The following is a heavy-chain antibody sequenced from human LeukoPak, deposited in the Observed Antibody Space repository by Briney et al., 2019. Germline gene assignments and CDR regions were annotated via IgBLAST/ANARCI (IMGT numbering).Heavy chain of an antibody. CDR2: IKSKTDGGTT. CDR1: GFTFSNAW. J-gene: IGHJ4*02. D-gene: IGHD2-15*01. V-gene: IGHV3-15*01. CDR3: TTDLYYVVVVAANSDY. Sequence: GGSLRLSCAASGFTFSNAWMSWVRQAPGKGLEWVGRIKSKTDGGTTDYAAPVKGRFTISRDDSKNTLYLQMNSLKTEDTAVYYCTTDLYYVVVVAANSDYWGQGTLVTVSP.